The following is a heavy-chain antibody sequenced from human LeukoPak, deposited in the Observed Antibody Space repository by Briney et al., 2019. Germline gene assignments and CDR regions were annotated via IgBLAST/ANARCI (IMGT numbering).Heavy chain of an antibody. CDR3: AREMSVVDTAMVSIPIYDAFDI. J-gene: IGHJ3*02. Sequence: ASVKVSCKASGYTFTSYGISWVRQAPGQGLEWMGWISAYNGNTNYAQKLQGRVTMTTDTSTSTAYMELRSLRSDDTAVYYCAREMSVVDTAMVSIPIYDAFDIWGQGTMVTVSS. V-gene: IGHV1-18*01. D-gene: IGHD5-18*01. CDR2: ISAYNGNT. CDR1: GYTFTSYG.